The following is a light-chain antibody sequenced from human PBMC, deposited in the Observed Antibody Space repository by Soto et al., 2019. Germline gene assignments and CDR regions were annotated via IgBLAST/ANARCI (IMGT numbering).Light chain of an antibody. CDR2: GAS. V-gene: IGKV3-20*01. Sequence: EIELTQSPGTLSLSPGERATLSCRASQYVSSSFLAWIQQKPGQAPRLLIYGASSRATGIPDRFSGSGSGTDFTLTINRLEPEDFAVYYCQQYGSSITFGQGTRLEIK. J-gene: IGKJ5*01. CDR3: QQYGSSIT. CDR1: QYVSSSF.